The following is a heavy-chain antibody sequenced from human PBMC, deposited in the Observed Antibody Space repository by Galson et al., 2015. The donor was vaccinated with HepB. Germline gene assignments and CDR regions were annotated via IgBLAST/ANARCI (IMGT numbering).Heavy chain of an antibody. J-gene: IGHJ4*02. CDR1: GFTVSSNY. V-gene: IGHV3-53*01. Sequence: SLRLSCAASGFTVSSNYMSWVRQAPGKGLEWVSVIYSGGSTYYADSVKGRFTISRDNSKNTLYLQMNSLRAEDTAVYYCARTPLLSYCGGDCWPLDFDYWGQGTLVTVSS. CDR2: IYSGGST. CDR3: ARTPLLSYCGGDCWPLDFDY. D-gene: IGHD2-21*01.